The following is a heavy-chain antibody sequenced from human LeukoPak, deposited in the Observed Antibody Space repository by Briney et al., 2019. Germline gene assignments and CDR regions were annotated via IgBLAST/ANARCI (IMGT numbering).Heavy chain of an antibody. V-gene: IGHV4-4*07. CDR2: TYTSGST. CDR3: ARDLHLYCSSTSCYNYGMDV. Sequence: SETLSLTCTVSGGSISSYYWSWIRQPAGKGLEWIGRTYTSGSTNYNPSLKSRVTMSVDTSKNQFSLKLSSVTAADTAVYYCARDLHLYCSSTSCYNYGMDVWGQGTTVTVSS. CDR1: GGSISSYY. D-gene: IGHD2-2*02. J-gene: IGHJ6*02.